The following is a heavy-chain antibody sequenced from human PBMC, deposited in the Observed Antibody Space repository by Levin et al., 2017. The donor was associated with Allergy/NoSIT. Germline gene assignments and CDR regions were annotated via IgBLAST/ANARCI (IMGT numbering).Heavy chain of an antibody. CDR3: AKEEASRLADAFDI. CDR2: ISASGANT. J-gene: IGHJ3*02. V-gene: IGHV3-23*01. D-gene: IGHD3-9*01. CDR1: GFPFSSSA. Sequence: GGSLRLSCTASGFPFSSSAMSWVRQAPGKGLEWVSAISASGANTYYADSVKGRFTISRDSRKNTIYLQMSSLRAEDTATYYCAKEEASRLADAFDIWGRGTMVTVSS.